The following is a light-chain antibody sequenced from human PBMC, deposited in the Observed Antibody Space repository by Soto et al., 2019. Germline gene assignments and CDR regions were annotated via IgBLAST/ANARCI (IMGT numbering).Light chain of an antibody. Sequence: AIQLTQSPSSLSASVGDRVTITCRPSQGISSALGWYQQRPGKAPKLLIYDASSLESGVPSRFSGSGSGTDVTLTISSLQPEDFATYYCQQFNSYPLTFGGGTKVDIK. CDR2: DAS. V-gene: IGKV1-13*02. CDR1: QGISSA. CDR3: QQFNSYPLT. J-gene: IGKJ4*01.